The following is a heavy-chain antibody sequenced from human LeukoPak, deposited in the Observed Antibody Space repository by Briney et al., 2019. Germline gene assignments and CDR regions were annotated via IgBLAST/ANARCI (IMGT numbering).Heavy chain of an antibody. V-gene: IGHV3-49*03. J-gene: IGHJ4*02. D-gene: IGHD1-1*01. CDR3: TRDRGAYNLYDY. Sequence: GGSLRLSCSASGFTFGDYAMSWIRQAPGKGLEWVGFIRSKAYGETADYAASVKGRFTISRDDSKAIAYLQMNSLKTEDTAVYHCTRDRGAYNLYDYWGQGTLVTVSS. CDR1: GFTFGDYA. CDR2: IRSKAYGETA.